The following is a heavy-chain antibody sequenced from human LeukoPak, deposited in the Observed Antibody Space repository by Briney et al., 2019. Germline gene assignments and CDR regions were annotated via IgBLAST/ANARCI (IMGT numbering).Heavy chain of an antibody. CDR2: IYYSGST. V-gene: IGHV4-61*01. CDR3: AGGRMEYGGNIPDAFDI. J-gene: IGHJ3*02. CDR1: GGSVSSGSYY. D-gene: IGHD4-23*01. Sequence: SETLSLTCTVSGGSVSSGSYYWSWIRQPPGKGLEWIGYIYYSGSTNYNPSLKSRVTISVDTSKNQFSMKLSSVTAADTAVYYCAGGRMEYGGNIPDAFDIWGQGTMVTVSS.